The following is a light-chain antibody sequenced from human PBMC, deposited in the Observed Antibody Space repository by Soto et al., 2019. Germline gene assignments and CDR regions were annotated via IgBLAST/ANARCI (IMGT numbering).Light chain of an antibody. CDR3: QQYSRWPLT. CDR2: DAS. J-gene: IGKJ4*01. V-gene: IGKV3-15*01. CDR1: QSVSSD. Sequence: EIVMTHSPATLSVSPCERATLSSRASQSVSSDLVWYQQKPGQAPRLLIYDASTRATGVPARFSGSGSGTVFTLTISSLQSEDLAVYHCQQYSRWPLTFGGGTKVDIK.